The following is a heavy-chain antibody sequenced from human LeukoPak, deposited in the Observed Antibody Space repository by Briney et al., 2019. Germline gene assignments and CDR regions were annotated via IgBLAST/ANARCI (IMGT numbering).Heavy chain of an antibody. J-gene: IGHJ4*02. D-gene: IGHD2-21*02. CDR1: GGSISSGSYY. CDR3: ARESYCGGDCYSGD. Sequence: SETLSLTCTVSGGSISSGSYYWSWIRQPAGKGLEWIGRIYTSGSTNYNPSLKSRVTISVDTSKNQFSLKLSSVTAADTAVYYCARESYCGGDCYSGDWGQGTLVTVSS. V-gene: IGHV4-61*02. CDR2: IYTSGST.